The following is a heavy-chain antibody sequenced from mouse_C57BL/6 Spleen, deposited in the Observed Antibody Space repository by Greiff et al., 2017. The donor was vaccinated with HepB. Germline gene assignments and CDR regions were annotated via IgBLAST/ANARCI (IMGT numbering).Heavy chain of an antibody. CDR3: ARSYSKGNFDY. D-gene: IGHD2-5*01. J-gene: IGHJ2*01. Sequence: QVQLQQSGAELARPGASVKLSCKASGYTFTSYGISWVKQRTGQGLEWIGEIYPRSGNNYYNEKFKGKATLTADKSSSTAYMELRSLTSEDSAVYFCARSYSKGNFDYWGQGTTLTVSS. CDR1: GYTFTSYG. CDR2: IYPRSGNN. V-gene: IGHV1-81*01.